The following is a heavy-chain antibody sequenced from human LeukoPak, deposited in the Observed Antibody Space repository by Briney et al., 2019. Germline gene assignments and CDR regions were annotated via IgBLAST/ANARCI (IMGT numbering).Heavy chain of an antibody. CDR1: GYTFTGYY. CDR2: INPNSGGT. V-gene: IGHV1-2*02. D-gene: IGHD3-9*01. CDR3: ARDLTGYYMAYGMDV. J-gene: IGHJ6*02. Sequence: GASVKVSCKASGYTFTGYYMHWVRQAPRQGLEWMGWINPNSGGTNYAQKFQGRVTMTRDTSISTAYMELSRLRSDDTAVYYCARDLTGYYMAYGMDVWGQGTTVTVSS.